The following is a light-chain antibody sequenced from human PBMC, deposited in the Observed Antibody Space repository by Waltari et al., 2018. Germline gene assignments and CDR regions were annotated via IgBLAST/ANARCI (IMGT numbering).Light chain of an antibody. Sequence: QSALTQPRSVSGSPGQSVTISCTGTSSDVGGSDSVSWYQQHPGKAPKLMIYDVTKRPSGVPDCFSGSKSGNTASLTISGLQVEDEADYYCCSYAGSSVLFGGGTKLTVL. CDR1: SSDVGGSDS. J-gene: IGLJ2*01. CDR2: DVT. CDR3: CSYAGSSVL. V-gene: IGLV2-11*01.